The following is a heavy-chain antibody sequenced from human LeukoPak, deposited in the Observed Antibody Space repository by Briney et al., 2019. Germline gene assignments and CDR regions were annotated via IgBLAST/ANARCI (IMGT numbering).Heavy chain of an antibody. CDR1: AGSISSYY. J-gene: IGHJ5*02. Sequence: SDTLSLTCTVSAGSISSYYWSWMRQPPGKGLEWIGYIYYSGSTNYNPSLQSRVTISVDTSKNQFSLKLSSVAAADTAVYYCARDRRYYYGSGSYRTWFDPWGQGTLVTVSS. D-gene: IGHD3-10*01. CDR2: IYYSGST. V-gene: IGHV4-59*12. CDR3: ARDRRYYYGSGSYRTWFDP.